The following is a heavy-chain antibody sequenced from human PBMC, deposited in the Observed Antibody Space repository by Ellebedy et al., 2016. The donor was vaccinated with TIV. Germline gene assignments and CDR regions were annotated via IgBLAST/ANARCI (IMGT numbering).Heavy chain of an antibody. CDR2: IYYTGST. D-gene: IGHD6-13*01. CDR3: ARALAASGKVTHHYGMDL. Sequence: SETLSLXCTVSGGYLRTYYWSWIRQSPEKGLEWIGYIYYTGSTDYNPSLKGRATISVDTSKNQFSLNLRSVTAADTASYFCARALAASGKVTHHYGMDLWGQGTTVIVSS. CDR1: GGYLRTYY. J-gene: IGHJ6*02. V-gene: IGHV4-59*01.